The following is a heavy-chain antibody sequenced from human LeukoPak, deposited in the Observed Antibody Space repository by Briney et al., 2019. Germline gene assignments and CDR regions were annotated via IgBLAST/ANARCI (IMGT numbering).Heavy chain of an antibody. CDR1: GGTFSSYA. Sequence: GASVKVSCKASGGTFSSYAISWVRQAPGQGLEWMGWINPNSGGTNYAQKFQGRVTMTRDTSISTAYMELSRLRSDDTAVYYCARDRVYGANGRAFDIWGQGTMVTVSS. V-gene: IGHV1-2*02. J-gene: IGHJ3*02. D-gene: IGHD5/OR15-5a*01. CDR3: ARDRVYGANGRAFDI. CDR2: INPNSGGT.